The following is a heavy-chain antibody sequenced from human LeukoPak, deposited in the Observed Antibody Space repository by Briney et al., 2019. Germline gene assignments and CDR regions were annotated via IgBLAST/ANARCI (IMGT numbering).Heavy chain of an antibody. CDR1: GFDFSINA. Sequence: PGGSLRLSCAASGFDFSINAMHWVRQAPGKGLEWVSLISYDGSKKYYADSVKGRFTISRDNSKITLHLQTNSLRPEDAAVYYCARVAAAYDTFSYHGMDVWGQGTTVIVSS. D-gene: IGHD2/OR15-2a*01. V-gene: IGHV3-30-3*01. J-gene: IGHJ6*02. CDR3: ARVAAAYDTFSYHGMDV. CDR2: ISYDGSKK.